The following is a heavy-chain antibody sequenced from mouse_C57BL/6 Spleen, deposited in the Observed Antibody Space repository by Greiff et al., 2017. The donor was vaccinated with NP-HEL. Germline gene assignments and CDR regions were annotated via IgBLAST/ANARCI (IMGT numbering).Heavy chain of an antibody. CDR1: GYAFSSYW. Sequence: QVHVKQSGAELVKPGASVKISCKASGYAFSSYWMNWVKQRPGKGLEWIGQIYPGDGDTNYNGKFKGKATLTADKSSSTAYMQLSSLTSEDSAVYFCIYDGYYYAMDYWGQGTSVTVSS. CDR3: IYDGYYYAMDY. D-gene: IGHD2-3*01. J-gene: IGHJ4*01. V-gene: IGHV1-80*01. CDR2: IYPGDGDT.